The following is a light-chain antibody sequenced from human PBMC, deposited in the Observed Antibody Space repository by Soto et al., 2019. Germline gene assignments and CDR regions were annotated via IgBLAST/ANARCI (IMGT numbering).Light chain of an antibody. CDR2: DAS. Sequence: DIQMPQSPSTLSASVGDRVTITCRASQSISSWLAWYQQKPGKAPKLLIYDASSLESGGPSRFSGSGSGTEFTLTISSRQPDDFATYYCQQYNSYSPWTFGQGTKVEIK. V-gene: IGKV1-5*01. J-gene: IGKJ1*01. CDR3: QQYNSYSPWT. CDR1: QSISSW.